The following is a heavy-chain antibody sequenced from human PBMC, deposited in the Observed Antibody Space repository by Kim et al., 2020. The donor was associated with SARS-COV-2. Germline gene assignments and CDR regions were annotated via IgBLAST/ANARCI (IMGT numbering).Heavy chain of an antibody. CDR3: AKALLTDSNWFDP. D-gene: IGHD2-15*01. J-gene: IGHJ5*02. Sequence: GGSLRLSCAASGFSFDDSAMHWVRQAPGKGLEWVSGINYNSGRIAYADSVKGRFTISRDNAKNSLYLQMNSLRDEDTALYYCAKALLTDSNWFDPWGQGT. CDR2: INYNSGRI. V-gene: IGHV3-9*01. CDR1: GFSFDDSA.